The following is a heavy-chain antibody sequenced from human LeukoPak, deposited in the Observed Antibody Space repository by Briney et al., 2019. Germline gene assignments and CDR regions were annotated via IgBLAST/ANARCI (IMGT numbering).Heavy chain of an antibody. J-gene: IGHJ5*02. CDR3: AKVGSGYSSGWYGESWFDP. CDR1: GFTFINFA. D-gene: IGHD6-19*01. CDR2: ISTSGRNT. V-gene: IGHV3-23*01. Sequence: GGSLRLSCAASGFTFINFAMSWVRQAPGKGLEWVSAISTSGRNTYYADSVKGRFTISRDNSKNTLYLQMNSLRAEDTAVYYCAKVGSGYSSGWYGESWFDPWGQGTLVTVSS.